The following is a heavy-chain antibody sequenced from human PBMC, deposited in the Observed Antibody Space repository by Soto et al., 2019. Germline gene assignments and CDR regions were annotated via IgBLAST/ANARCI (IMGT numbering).Heavy chain of an antibody. CDR2: IDYNGVT. CDR1: GGSVSSYDYY. D-gene: IGHD2-15*01. Sequence: SETLSLTCTVSGGSVSSYDYYWGWIRQPPAKGLEWIGNIDYNGVTSYNPSLKTRLTISRDKSKNQFSLRWTSVTAADMCLYSCGKVLVAATKNTASDSWGPGILVTVSS. V-gene: IGHV4-39*01. CDR3: GKVLVAATKNTASDS. J-gene: IGHJ4*02.